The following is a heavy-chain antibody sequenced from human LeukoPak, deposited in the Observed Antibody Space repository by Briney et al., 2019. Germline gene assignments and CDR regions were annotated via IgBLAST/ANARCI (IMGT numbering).Heavy chain of an antibody. CDR1: GYSISSGYY. V-gene: IGHV4-61*01. CDR3: ARGVAVAYDY. D-gene: IGHD6-19*01. Sequence: SETLSLTCTVSGYSISSGYYWGWIRQPPGKGLEWIGYIYYSGSTNYNPSLKSRVTISVDTSKNQFSLKLSSVTAADTAVYYCARGVAVAYDYWGQGTLVTVSS. CDR2: IYYSGST. J-gene: IGHJ4*02.